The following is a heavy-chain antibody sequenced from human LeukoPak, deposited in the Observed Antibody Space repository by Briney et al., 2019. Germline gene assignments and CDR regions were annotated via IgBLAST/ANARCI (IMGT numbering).Heavy chain of an antibody. CDR3: AGDGGGLGY. Sequence: GGSLRLSCAASGFTFSTYSMNWVRQAPRKELVWVSRIKTDGRSTSYADSVKGRFTISRDNAKNTLYLQMNSLRAEDTAVYYCAGDGGGLGYWGQGTLVTVSS. J-gene: IGHJ4*02. V-gene: IGHV3-74*01. D-gene: IGHD3-16*01. CDR1: GFTFSTYS. CDR2: IKTDGRST.